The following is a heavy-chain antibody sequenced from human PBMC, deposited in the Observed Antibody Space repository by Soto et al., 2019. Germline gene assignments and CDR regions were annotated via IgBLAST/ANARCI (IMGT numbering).Heavy chain of an antibody. Sequence: ASVKVSCKASGDTRTDFSMHWVRQAPGERPEWMGWLSVGNGDTKYSQKFQGRVTITRDTSARTAYMELSNLRSEDTAVYYCATSEGDCGGGSCYNYFYYYGMDVWGQGTTVTVSS. V-gene: IGHV1-3*01. CDR3: ATSEGDCGGGSCYNYFYYYGMDV. D-gene: IGHD2-15*01. J-gene: IGHJ6*02. CDR1: GDTRTDFS. CDR2: LSVGNGDT.